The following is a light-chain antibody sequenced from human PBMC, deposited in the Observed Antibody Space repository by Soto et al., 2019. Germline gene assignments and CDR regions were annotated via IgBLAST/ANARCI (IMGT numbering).Light chain of an antibody. CDR2: EVN. CDR3: SSWTSTNTWV. CDR1: TSDISVYNY. J-gene: IGLJ3*02. V-gene: IGLV2-14*01. Sequence: QSALTQPASVSGSPGQSITISCTGPTSDISVYNYVSWFQQYPGKAPKLMIYEVNNRPSGVSSRFSASKSGNTASLTISGLQAEDEADYYCSSWTSTNTWVFGGGTKLTFL.